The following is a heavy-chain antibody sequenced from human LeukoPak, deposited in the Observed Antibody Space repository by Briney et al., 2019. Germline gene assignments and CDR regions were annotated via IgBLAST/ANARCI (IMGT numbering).Heavy chain of an antibody. CDR1: GGSISSYY. CDR3: ARKGSTNYFDY. J-gene: IGHJ4*02. Sequence: SSETLSLTCTVSGGSISSYYWSWIRQPPGKGLEWIGYIYYSGSTNYNPSLKSRVTISVDTSKNQFSLKLSSVTAADTAVYYCARKGSTNYFDYWGQGTLVTVSS. CDR2: IYYSGST. V-gene: IGHV4-59*01. D-gene: IGHD2-2*01.